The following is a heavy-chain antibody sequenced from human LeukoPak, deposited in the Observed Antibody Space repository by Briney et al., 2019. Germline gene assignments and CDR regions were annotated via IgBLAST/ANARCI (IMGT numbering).Heavy chain of an antibody. D-gene: IGHD1-26*01. V-gene: IGHV3-48*04. CDR3: ARDRYSGSYPIDY. CDR1: GFTFSSYG. Sequence: GGTLRLSCVASGFTFSSYGMSWVRQAPGKGLEWVSYISSRGSAIYYADSVKGRFTISRDNAKNSLYLQMNSLRAEDTAVYYCARDRYSGSYPIDYWGQGTLVTVSS. J-gene: IGHJ4*02. CDR2: ISSRGSAI.